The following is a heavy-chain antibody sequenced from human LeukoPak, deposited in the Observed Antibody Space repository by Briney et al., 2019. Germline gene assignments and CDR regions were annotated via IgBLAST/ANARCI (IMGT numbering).Heavy chain of an antibody. Sequence: GASVKVSCKASGYTFTSYYMHWVRQAPGQGLEWMGIINPSGGSTSYAQKFQGRVTMTRDTSTSTVYMELSSLRSEDTAVYYCARDRATVAGYYYYYYMDVWGKGTTVTISS. J-gene: IGHJ6*03. D-gene: IGHD6-19*01. CDR2: INPSGGST. V-gene: IGHV1-46*01. CDR1: GYTFTSYY. CDR3: ARDRATVAGYYYYYYMDV.